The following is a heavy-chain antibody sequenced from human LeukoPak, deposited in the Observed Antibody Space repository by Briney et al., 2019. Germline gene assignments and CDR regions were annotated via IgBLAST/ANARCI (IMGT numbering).Heavy chain of an antibody. Sequence: PSETLSLTCTVSGGSISSHYWSWLRQPPGKGLEWIGYIYYSGSTYYNPSLKSRVTISVDTSKNQFSLKLSSVTAADTAVYYCARVYSSSSALDYWGQGTLVTVSS. CDR1: GGSISSHY. V-gene: IGHV4-59*11. D-gene: IGHD6-6*01. CDR2: IYYSGST. CDR3: ARVYSSSSALDY. J-gene: IGHJ4*02.